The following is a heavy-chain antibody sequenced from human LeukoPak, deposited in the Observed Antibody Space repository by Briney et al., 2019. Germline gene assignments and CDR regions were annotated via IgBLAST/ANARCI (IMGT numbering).Heavy chain of an antibody. D-gene: IGHD2-2*01. CDR3: ARVPVYCSSTSCYYYYFMDV. CDR2: IYHSGST. V-gene: IGHV4-38-2*02. CDR1: GYSTSSGYY. Sequence: SETLSLTCTVSGYSTSSGYYWGWIRQPPGKGLEWIGSIYHSGSTYYNPSLKSRVTISVDTSKNQFSLKLSSVTAADTAVYYCARVPVYCSSTSCYYYYFMDVWGKGTTVTVSS. J-gene: IGHJ6*03.